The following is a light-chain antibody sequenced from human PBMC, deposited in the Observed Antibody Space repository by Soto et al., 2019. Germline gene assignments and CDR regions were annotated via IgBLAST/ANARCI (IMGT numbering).Light chain of an antibody. CDR3: QQYNNWPDT. Sequence: EIVMTQSPATLSVSPGERATLSCRASQSVSSNLAWYQQKPGQAPRLLIYGASTRATGIPARFSGSGSGTEFPLTISRLQSEDFAVYYCQQYNNWPDTFGQGTKVEIK. V-gene: IGKV3-15*01. CDR2: GAS. J-gene: IGKJ1*01. CDR1: QSVSSN.